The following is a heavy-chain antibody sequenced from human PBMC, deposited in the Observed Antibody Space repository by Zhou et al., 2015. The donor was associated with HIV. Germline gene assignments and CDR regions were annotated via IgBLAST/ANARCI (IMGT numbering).Heavy chain of an antibody. J-gene: IGHJ6*02. D-gene: IGHD2-15*01. CDR1: GGTFSSYA. V-gene: IGHV1-69*01. CDR2: IIPIFGTA. Sequence: QVQLVQSGAEVKKPGSSVKVSCKASGGTFSSYAISWVRQAPGQGLEWMGGIIPIFGTANYAQKFQGRVTITADESTSTAYMELSSLRSEDTAVYYCARVPKAASDYYYYGMDVWGQGTTVTVSS. CDR3: ARVPKAASDYYYYGMDV.